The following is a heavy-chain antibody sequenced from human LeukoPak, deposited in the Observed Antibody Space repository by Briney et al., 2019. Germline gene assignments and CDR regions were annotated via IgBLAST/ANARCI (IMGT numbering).Heavy chain of an antibody. CDR3: ARLGEHYYDSSGYYPEYFQH. V-gene: IGHV3-53*01. CDR2: IYSGGST. CDR1: GFTVSSNY. D-gene: IGHD3-22*01. J-gene: IGHJ1*01. Sequence: PGGSLRLSCAASGFTVSSNYMSWVRRAPGKGLEWVSVIYSGGSTYYADSVKGRFTISRDNSKNTLYLQMNSLRAEDTAVYYCARLGEHYYDSSGYYPEYFQHWGQGTLVTVSS.